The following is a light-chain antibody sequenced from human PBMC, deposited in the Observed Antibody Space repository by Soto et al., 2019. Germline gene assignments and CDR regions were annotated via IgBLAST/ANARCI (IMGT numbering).Light chain of an antibody. CDR2: GAS. CDR1: QSISSN. Sequence: EIVMTQSPATPSLSPGERATLSCRASQSISSNLAWYQQKPGQAPRLLIYGASTRATGIPARFSGSGSGTEFTLTISSLQSEDFSVYYCQQYIRWPLTFGGGTKVDIK. J-gene: IGKJ4*01. V-gene: IGKV3-15*01. CDR3: QQYIRWPLT.